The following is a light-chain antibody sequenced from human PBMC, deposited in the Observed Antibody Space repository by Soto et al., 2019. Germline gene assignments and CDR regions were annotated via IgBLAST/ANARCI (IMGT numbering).Light chain of an antibody. CDR3: QVWDSSTVLYV. Sequence: SYELTQPLSASVALVQTARITCGGNNIGTKNVHWYQQKPGQAPVLVMYSDRNRPSGIPERFSGSSSGNTATLTISRAQAGDEADYYCQVWDSSTVLYVFGTGTKVTVL. V-gene: IGLV3-9*01. CDR1: NIGTKN. CDR2: SDR. J-gene: IGLJ1*01.